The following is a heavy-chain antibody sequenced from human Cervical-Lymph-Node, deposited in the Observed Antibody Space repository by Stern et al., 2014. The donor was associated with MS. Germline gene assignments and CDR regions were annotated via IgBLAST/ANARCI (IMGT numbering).Heavy chain of an antibody. CDR1: GYTFIAYY. CDR3: AREGFCSGSTCYSTNY. Sequence: QVQLVQSGAEVKKPGASVKVSCKASGYTFIAYYLHWVRQAPGQGLEWKGWINPNSGGTKYAQKFQGWVTMTRDTSISTAYMELSRLRSDDTAVYYCAREGFCSGSTCYSTNYWGQGTPVTVSS. J-gene: IGHJ4*02. CDR2: INPNSGGT. V-gene: IGHV1-2*04. D-gene: IGHD2-15*01.